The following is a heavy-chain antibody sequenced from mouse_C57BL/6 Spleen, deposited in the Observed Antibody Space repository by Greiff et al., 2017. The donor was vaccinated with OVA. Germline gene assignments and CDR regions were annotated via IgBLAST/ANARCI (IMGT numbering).Heavy chain of an antibody. CDR2: IWSGGST. J-gene: IGHJ1*03. D-gene: IGHD1-1*01. Sequence: VQLVESGPGLVQPSQSLSITCTVSGFSLTSYGVHWVRQSPGKGLEWLGVIWSGGSTDYNAAFISRLSISKDNSKSQVFFKMNSLQADDTAIYYCARNFLGYYGSDWYFDVWGTGTTVTVSS. V-gene: IGHV2-2*01. CDR1: GFSLTSYG. CDR3: ARNFLGYYGSDWYFDV.